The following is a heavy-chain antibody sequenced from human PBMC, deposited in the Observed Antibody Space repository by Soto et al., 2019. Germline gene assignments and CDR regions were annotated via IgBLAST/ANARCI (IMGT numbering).Heavy chain of an antibody. D-gene: IGHD6-6*01. CDR1: GFSLTTGKMG. V-gene: IGHV2-26*01. CDR3: ARMNVDSSQCYYARDV. Sequence: SGPTLVTPTETLTLTCTVSGFSLTTGKMGVSWIRQPPGKALEWLAHIFSDNERSYSTSLQGRLTISKDTSGSQVVLSMTNVEPVDTGKDDCARMNVDSSQCYYARDVCCQGTTVTVSS. CDR2: IFSDNER. J-gene: IGHJ6*02.